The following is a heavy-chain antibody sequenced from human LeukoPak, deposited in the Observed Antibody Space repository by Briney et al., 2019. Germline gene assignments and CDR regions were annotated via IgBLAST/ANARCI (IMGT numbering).Heavy chain of an antibody. Sequence: SETLSLTCAVYGGSFSGYYWSWIRQPPGKGLEWIGEINHSGSTGYKPSLKSRATISLDTSKNQFSLKLSSVTAADTAVYYCAREDPNLDVFDIWGQGTMVTVSS. CDR2: INHSGST. J-gene: IGHJ3*02. CDR1: GGSFSGYY. CDR3: AREDPNLDVFDI. V-gene: IGHV4-34*01.